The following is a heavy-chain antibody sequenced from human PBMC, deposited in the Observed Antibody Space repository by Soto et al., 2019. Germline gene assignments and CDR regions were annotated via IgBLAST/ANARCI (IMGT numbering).Heavy chain of an antibody. D-gene: IGHD6-13*01. CDR1: GGTFSSYT. CDR3: ASAYSSSWFYGMDV. V-gene: IGHV1-69*02. Sequence: QVQLVQSGAEVKKPGSSVKVSCKASGGTFSSYTISWVRQAPGQGLEWMGRIIPILGIANYAKKFQGRVTITADKSTRTAYMELSSLRSEDTAVYYCASAYSSSWFYGMDVWGQGPTVTVSS. J-gene: IGHJ6*02. CDR2: IIPILGIA.